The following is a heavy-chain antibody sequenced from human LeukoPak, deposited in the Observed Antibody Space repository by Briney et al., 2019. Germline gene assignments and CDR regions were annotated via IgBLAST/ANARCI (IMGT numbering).Heavy chain of an antibody. CDR1: GFNVGSNY. J-gene: IGHJ6*03. Sequence: GGSMRLSCAVFGFNVGSNYMSWVRPAPGKGLEWVSVIYSGGRKYYADSAKGRFTTSRDNDKNSLYLQMNSLRAEDTAVYYCARDLEIATIRYYYMDVWGKGTTVTVSS. CDR2: IYSGGRK. D-gene: IGHD5-24*01. CDR3: ARDLEIATIRYYYMDV. V-gene: IGHV3-53*01.